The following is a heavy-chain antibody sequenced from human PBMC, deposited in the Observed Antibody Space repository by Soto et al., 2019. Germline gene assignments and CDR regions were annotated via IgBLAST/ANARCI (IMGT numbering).Heavy chain of an antibody. V-gene: IGHV3-43*01. D-gene: IGHD3-3*01. CDR1: GFTFDDYT. CDR2: ISWDGGST. CDR3: AKERGCGVVPYFDY. Sequence: EVQLVESGGVVVQPGGSLRLSCAASGFTFDDYTMHWVRQAPGKGLEWVSLISWDGGSTYYADSVKGRFTISRDNSKNSLYLQMNSLRTEDTALYYCAKERGCGVVPYFDYWGQGTRVTVSS. J-gene: IGHJ4*02.